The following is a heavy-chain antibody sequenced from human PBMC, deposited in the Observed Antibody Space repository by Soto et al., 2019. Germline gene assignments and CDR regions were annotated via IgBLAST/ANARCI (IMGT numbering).Heavy chain of an antibody. D-gene: IGHD4-17*01. CDR1: GFTFSSYA. V-gene: IGHV3-23*01. CDR2: ISGSGGST. CDR3: AKPFGDYDFPRRREYYFDY. Sequence: EVQLLESGGGLVQPGGSLRLSCAASGFTFSSYAMSWVRQAPGKGLEWVSAISGSGGSTYYEDSGKGRFTISRDNSKNTLYLQMNSLRAEDTAVYYCAKPFGDYDFPRRREYYFDYWGQGTLVTVSS. J-gene: IGHJ4*02.